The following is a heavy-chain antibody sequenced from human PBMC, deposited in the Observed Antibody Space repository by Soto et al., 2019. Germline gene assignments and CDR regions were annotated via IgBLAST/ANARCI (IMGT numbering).Heavy chain of an antibody. Sequence: GGSLRLSCAASGFTFSNYAMTWVRQAPGKGLEWVSGISDSGGSTYYADSVKGRFTISRDNTKNTLYLQMNSLRAEDTAVYYCARDSGYSSSWHLYWGQGTLVTVSS. CDR1: GFTFSNYA. CDR2: ISDSGGST. CDR3: ARDSGYSSSWHLY. J-gene: IGHJ4*02. D-gene: IGHD6-13*01. V-gene: IGHV3-23*01.